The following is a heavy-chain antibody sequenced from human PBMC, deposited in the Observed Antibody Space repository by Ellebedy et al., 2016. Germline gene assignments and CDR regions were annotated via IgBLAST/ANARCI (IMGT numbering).Heavy chain of an antibody. Sequence: GGSLRLXXSASGFTFTTYAMGWVRQAPGKGLEWVSAIRGSGDATYYADSVRGRFTISRDISKSTLYLQMNGLRAEDTAVYYCAKDLRVAPVTALDFWGQGALVTVSS. CDR1: GFTFTTYA. J-gene: IGHJ4*02. V-gene: IGHV3-23*01. CDR3: AKDLRVAPVTALDF. D-gene: IGHD2-2*01. CDR2: IRGSGDAT.